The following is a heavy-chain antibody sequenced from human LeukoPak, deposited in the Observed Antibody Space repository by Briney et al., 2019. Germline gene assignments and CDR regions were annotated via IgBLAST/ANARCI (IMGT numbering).Heavy chain of an antibody. D-gene: IGHD6-19*01. CDR2: IYTSGSI. J-gene: IGHJ5*02. CDR1: GGSISSGSYY. V-gene: IGHV4-61*09. Sequence: SQTLSLTCTVSGGSISSGSYYWSWIRQPAGKGLEWIGHIYTSGSINYNPSLKSRVTISVDTSKNQFSLKLRSVTAADTAVYYCARGLAGWGYNWFDPWGQGTLVTVSS. CDR3: ARGLAGWGYNWFDP.